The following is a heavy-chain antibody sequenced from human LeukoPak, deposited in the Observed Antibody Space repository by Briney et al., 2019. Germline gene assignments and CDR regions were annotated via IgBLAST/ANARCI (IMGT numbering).Heavy chain of an antibody. Sequence: SETLSLTCTVSGGSISSGSYYWSWIRQPAGKGLEWIGRIYTSGSTNYNPSLKSRVTISVDTSKNQFSLKLSSVTAADTAVYYCARVRSEIAAADYWGQGTLVTVSS. CDR3: ARVRSEIAAADY. CDR1: GGSISSGSYY. D-gene: IGHD6-13*01. J-gene: IGHJ4*02. V-gene: IGHV4-61*02. CDR2: IYTSGST.